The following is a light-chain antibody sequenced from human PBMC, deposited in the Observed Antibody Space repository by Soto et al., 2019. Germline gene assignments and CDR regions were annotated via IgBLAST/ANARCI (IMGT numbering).Light chain of an antibody. J-gene: IGLJ1*01. CDR1: SSDIGYYNF. CDR2: GVT. Sequence: QSALAQPASVSGSPGQSITISCTGSSSDIGYYNFVSWYQQHPGKAPKLLIFGVTNRPSGISDRFSGSKSGATASLTISVLQAEDEADYNCSSYASTNSLVFGTGTKVTVL. V-gene: IGLV2-14*03. CDR3: SSYASTNSLV.